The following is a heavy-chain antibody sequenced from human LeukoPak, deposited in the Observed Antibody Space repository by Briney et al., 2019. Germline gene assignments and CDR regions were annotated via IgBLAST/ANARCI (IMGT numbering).Heavy chain of an antibody. CDR2: IDWDDDK. V-gene: IGHV2-70*11. J-gene: IGHJ6*02. CDR3: ARIQVTMVRGVIYYYGMDV. Sequence: SGPTLVNPTQTLTLTCTFSGFSLSTSGMCVSWIRQPPGKALEWLARIDWDDDKYYSTSLKTRLTISKDTSKNQVVLTMTNMDPVDTATYYCARIQVTMVRGVIYYYGMDVWGQGTTVTVSS. CDR1: GFSLSTSGMC. D-gene: IGHD3-10*01.